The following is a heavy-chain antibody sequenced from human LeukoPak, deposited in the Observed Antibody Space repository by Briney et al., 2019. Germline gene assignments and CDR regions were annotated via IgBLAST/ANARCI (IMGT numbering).Heavy chain of an antibody. D-gene: IGHD2-8*02. V-gene: IGHV3-21*01. J-gene: IGHJ5*01. Sequence: GGSLRLSCEGSGFTLSNYWMSWVRQAPGKGLEWVSSISSTSAYIYYADSVKGRFTISRDNVDNVVYLQMNSLGAEDTAVYYCARVAVSGPTGWFDSWGQGTLVIVSS. CDR1: GFTLSNYW. CDR2: ISSTSAYI. CDR3: ARVAVSGPTGWFDS.